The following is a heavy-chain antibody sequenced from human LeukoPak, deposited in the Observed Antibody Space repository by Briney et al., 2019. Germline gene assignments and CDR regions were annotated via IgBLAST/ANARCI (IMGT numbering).Heavy chain of an antibody. CDR2: ISSSSSYI. CDR3: AKDQPFGPFDY. Sequence: GGSLRLSCAASGFTFSSYSMNWVRQAPGKGLEWVSSISSSSSYIYYADSVKGRFTISRDNAKNSLYLQMNSLRTEDTAVYYCAKDQPFGPFDYWGQGSLVTVSS. D-gene: IGHD3-16*01. CDR1: GFTFSSYS. J-gene: IGHJ4*02. V-gene: IGHV3-21*01.